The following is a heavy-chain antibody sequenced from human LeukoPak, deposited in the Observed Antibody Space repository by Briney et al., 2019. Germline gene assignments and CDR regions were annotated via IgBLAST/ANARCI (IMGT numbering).Heavy chain of an antibody. CDR3: AKDNYYDSSGYCGY. Sequence: GGSLRLSCAASGFTFSSSAMSWVRQVLGKGLEWVSGISASGGSTYYADSVRGRFTISRDNSKNTLYVQMNSLRDEDTAVYYCAKDNYYDSSGYCGYWGQGTLVTVSS. J-gene: IGHJ4*02. CDR2: ISASGGST. V-gene: IGHV3-23*01. D-gene: IGHD3-22*01. CDR1: GFTFSSSA.